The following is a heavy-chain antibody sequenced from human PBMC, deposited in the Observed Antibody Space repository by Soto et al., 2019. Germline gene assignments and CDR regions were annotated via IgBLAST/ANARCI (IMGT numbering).Heavy chain of an antibody. J-gene: IGHJ4*02. CDR2: ISSSAIYI. V-gene: IGHV3-21*01. CDR3: VRDGLDYYDTERLHFDK. CDR1: GFNFITYS. Sequence: DVQLVESGGGPVRPGGSLRLSCAASGFNFITYSLNWVRQAPGKGLEWVASISSSAIYIDYADSVKSRFTISRDNANNSLYLQMNSLRAEDTATYYCVRDGLDYYDTERLHFDKWGQGTLVTVSS. D-gene: IGHD3-22*01.